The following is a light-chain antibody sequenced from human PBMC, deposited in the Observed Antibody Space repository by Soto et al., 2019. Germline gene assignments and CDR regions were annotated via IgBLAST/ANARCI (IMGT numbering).Light chain of an antibody. CDR2: EVS. V-gene: IGLV2-8*01. J-gene: IGLJ3*02. CDR3: CSYAGSTNLGV. CDR1: SSDVGAYNY. Sequence: QSALTQPPSASGSPGQSVTISCTGTSSDVGAYNYVSWYQQHPGKAPKVLIFEVSKRPSGVPDRFTGSKSGNTASLTVYGLQAEDEADYYCCSYAGSTNLGVFGGGTKVTV.